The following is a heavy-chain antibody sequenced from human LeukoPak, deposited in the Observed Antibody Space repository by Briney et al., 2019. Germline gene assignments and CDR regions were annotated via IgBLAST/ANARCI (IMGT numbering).Heavy chain of an antibody. D-gene: IGHD5-12*01. CDR2: ISSSGSTI. V-gene: IGHV3-11*04. CDR3: ARDRGYSGYENDY. CDR1: GFSFSDYY. Sequence: GGSLRLSCAASGFSFSDYYMSWIRQARGKGLEWVSYISSSGSTIYYADSVKGRFTISRDNAKNSLYLQMNSLRAEDTAVYYCARDRGYSGYENDYWGQGTLVTVSS. J-gene: IGHJ4*02.